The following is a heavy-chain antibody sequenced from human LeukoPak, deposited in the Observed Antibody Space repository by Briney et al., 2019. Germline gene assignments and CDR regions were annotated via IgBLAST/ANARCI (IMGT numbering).Heavy chain of an antibody. CDR2: IRGSGGST. J-gene: IGHJ4*02. Sequence: PGGSLRLSCVASGYTFSDYYMSWIRQAPGKGLEWVSAIRGSGGSTYYADSVKGRFTISRDNSKNTLYLQMNSLRAEDTAVYYCANLGQTGYLFDYWGQGTLVTVSS. CDR3: ANLGQTGYLFDY. CDR1: GYTFSDYY. V-gene: IGHV3-23*01. D-gene: IGHD1-14*01.